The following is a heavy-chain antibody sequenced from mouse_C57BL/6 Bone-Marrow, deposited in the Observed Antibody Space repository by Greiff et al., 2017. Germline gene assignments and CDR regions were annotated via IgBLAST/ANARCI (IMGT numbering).Heavy chain of an antibody. J-gene: IGHJ2*01. D-gene: IGHD1-1*01. CDR3: ERWGYYGRRDY. Sequence: QVQLQQPGTELVMPGASVKLSCKASGYTFTSYWMHWVKQRPGQGLEWIGNINPSNGGTNYNEKFKSKATVTVDKSSSTAYMQLSSLTSEDSAVYYCERWGYYGRRDYWGQGTTLTVSS. V-gene: IGHV1-53*01. CDR2: INPSNGGT. CDR1: GYTFTSYW.